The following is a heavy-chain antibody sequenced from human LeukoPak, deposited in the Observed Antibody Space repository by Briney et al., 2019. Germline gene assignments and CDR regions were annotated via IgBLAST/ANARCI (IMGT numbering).Heavy chain of an antibody. CDR2: INHSGST. CDR3: ARVRRGNDY. Sequence: PSETPSLTCAVYGGSFSGYYWSWIRQPPGKGLEWIGEINHSGSTNYNPSLKSRVTISVDTSKNQFSLKLSSVTAADTAVYYCARVRRGNDYWGQGTLVTVSS. V-gene: IGHV4-34*01. J-gene: IGHJ4*02. D-gene: IGHD1-14*01. CDR1: GGSFSGYY.